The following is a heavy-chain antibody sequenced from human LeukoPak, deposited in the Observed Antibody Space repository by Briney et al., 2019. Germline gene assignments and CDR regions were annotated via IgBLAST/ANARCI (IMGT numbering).Heavy chain of an antibody. Sequence: ASVKVSCKASGYTFTSYYMHWVRQAPGQELEWMGIINPSGGSTSYAQKFQGRVTMTRDTSTSTVYMELSRLRSDDTAVYYCARAFVGVLLWFGDSNLGPFDPWGQGTLVTVSS. D-gene: IGHD3-10*01. CDR3: ARAFVGVLLWFGDSNLGPFDP. J-gene: IGHJ5*02. V-gene: IGHV1-46*01. CDR1: GYTFTSYY. CDR2: INPSGGST.